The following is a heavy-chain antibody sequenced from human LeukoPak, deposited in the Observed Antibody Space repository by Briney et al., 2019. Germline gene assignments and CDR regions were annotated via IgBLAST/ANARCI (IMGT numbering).Heavy chain of an antibody. V-gene: IGHV5-51*01. CDR2: IYPGDSDT. J-gene: IGHJ3*02. CDR1: GYIFTSYW. D-gene: IGHD3-3*01. CDR3: ARSYYDFWSGYYPGAFDI. Sequence: GESLKISCKGSGYIFTSYWIGWVRQMPGKGLEWMGIIYPGDSDTRYSPSFQGQVTISADKSTSTAYLQWSSLKASDTAMYYCARSYYDFWSGYYPGAFDIWGQGTMVTVSS.